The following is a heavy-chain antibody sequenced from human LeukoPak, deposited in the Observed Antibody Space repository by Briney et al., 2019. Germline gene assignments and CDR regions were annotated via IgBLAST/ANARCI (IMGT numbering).Heavy chain of an antibody. CDR3: AKSNGYGLIDI. V-gene: IGHV4-38-2*02. CDR1: GYSISSGFY. Sequence: SETLSLTCSVSGYSISSGFYWGWIRQPPGKGLEWIGSIFHSGSTYYNPSLKSRVTISVDTSKNQFSLKLNSVTAADTAVYYCAKSNGYGLIDIWGQGTMVTVSS. CDR2: IFHSGST. J-gene: IGHJ3*02. D-gene: IGHD3-22*01.